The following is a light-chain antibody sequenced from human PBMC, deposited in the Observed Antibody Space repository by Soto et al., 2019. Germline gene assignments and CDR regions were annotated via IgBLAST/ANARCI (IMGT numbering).Light chain of an antibody. CDR2: DGT. CDR1: DVGSYGV. CDR3: SLDAGRNNYV. Sequence: QSMLTQAAAVSGCPGQTITISCSDVGSYGVVSWYQQHPGKVPKLMIFDGTQRPSAVSDRFAGSKSANTASLTISGLQAEDEADYYCSLDAGRNNYVFGTGTKVTVL. V-gene: IGLV2-23*01. J-gene: IGLJ1*01.